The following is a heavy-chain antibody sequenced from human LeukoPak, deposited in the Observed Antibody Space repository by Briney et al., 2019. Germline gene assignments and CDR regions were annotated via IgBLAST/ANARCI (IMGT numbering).Heavy chain of an antibody. CDR2: IYYSGST. CDR1: GVSISSYY. D-gene: IGHD3-10*01. V-gene: IGHV4-59*08. Sequence: RPSETLSLTCTVSGVSISSYYWSWIRQPPGKGLEWIRYIYYSGSTNYNPSLKSRVTISVDTSNNQFSLKLSSVPAADRAVYYCARHGGGIYYGSGSYGDYFDYWGQGTLVTVSS. J-gene: IGHJ4*02. CDR3: ARHGGGIYYGSGSYGDYFDY.